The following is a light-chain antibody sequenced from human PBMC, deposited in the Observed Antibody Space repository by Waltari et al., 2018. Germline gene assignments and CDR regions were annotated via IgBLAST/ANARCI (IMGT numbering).Light chain of an antibody. J-gene: IGKJ2*01. CDR1: QSVSSN. CDR3: QQYNDWPPGYT. V-gene: IGKV3-15*01. CDR2: DAS. Sequence: EIVMTQSPGTLSVSPGERATLSCRASQSVSSNLARYQQKPGQAPRLLIHDASNRATGVPARFSGSGSGTEFTLTISILQSEDFAVYYCQQYNDWPPGYTFGQGTKLEI.